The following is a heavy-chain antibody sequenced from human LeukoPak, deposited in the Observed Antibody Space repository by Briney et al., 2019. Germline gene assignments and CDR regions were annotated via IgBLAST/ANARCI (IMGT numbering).Heavy chain of an antibody. Sequence: PGGSLRLSYAASGFTFSSYAMSWVRQAPGRGLEWVSAISGSGGSTYYADSVKGRFTISRDNSKNKLYLKMNSLRAEDTAVYYCVPTGLIRRDGMDVWGQGTTVTVSS. CDR3: VPTGLIRRDGMDV. CDR1: GFTFSSYA. V-gene: IGHV3-23*01. D-gene: IGHD1-14*01. CDR2: ISGSGGST. J-gene: IGHJ6*02.